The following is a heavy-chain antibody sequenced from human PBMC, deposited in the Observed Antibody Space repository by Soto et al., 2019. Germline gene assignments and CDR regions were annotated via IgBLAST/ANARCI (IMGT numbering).Heavy chain of an antibody. Sequence: PSETLSLTCTVSGGSISSGDYYWSWIRQPPGKGLEWIGYIYYSGSTYYNPSLKSRVTISVDTSKNQFSLKLSSVTAADTAVYYCARRSYYYDSSGYYQYWGQGTLVTVSS. D-gene: IGHD3-22*01. CDR3: ARRSYYYDSSGYYQY. CDR1: GGSISSGDYY. J-gene: IGHJ4*02. CDR2: IYYSGST. V-gene: IGHV4-30-4*01.